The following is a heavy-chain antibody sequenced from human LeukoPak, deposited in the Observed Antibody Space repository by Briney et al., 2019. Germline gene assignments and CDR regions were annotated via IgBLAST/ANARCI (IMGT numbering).Heavy chain of an antibody. V-gene: IGHV1-18*01. CDR3: ARAYYYDSSGYPSTLWY. Sequence: ASVKVSCKASGYTFTSYGISWVRQAPGQGLEWMGWISAYNGNTNYAQKLQGRVTITTDTSTSTAYMELRSLRSDDTAVYYCARAYYYDSSGYPSTLWYWGQGTLVTVSS. CDR2: ISAYNGNT. CDR1: GYTFTSYG. D-gene: IGHD3-22*01. J-gene: IGHJ4*02.